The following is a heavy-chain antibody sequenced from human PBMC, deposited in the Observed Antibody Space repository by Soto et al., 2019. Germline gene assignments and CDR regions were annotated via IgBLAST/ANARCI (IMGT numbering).Heavy chain of an antibody. J-gene: IGHJ3*02. CDR3: AKPEIQLWLPDPGSAFDI. D-gene: IGHD5-18*01. V-gene: IGHV3-23*01. Sequence: PGGSVRLSCAASGFTFSSYGMSCVRQAPWKGLEWVSAISGSGGITYYADSVKGRFAIFRDNPKNTLYLQMNSLRAEDTAVYYCAKPEIQLWLPDPGSAFDIWGKGTTLTVSS. CDR2: ISGSGGIT. CDR1: GFTFSSYG.